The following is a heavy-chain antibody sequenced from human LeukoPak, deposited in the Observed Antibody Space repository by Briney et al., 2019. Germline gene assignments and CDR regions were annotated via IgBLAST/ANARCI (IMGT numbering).Heavy chain of an antibody. D-gene: IGHD5-18*01. V-gene: IGHV1-46*01. CDR2: INPSGGST. CDR3: ARVDTAMVLDY. Sequence: GASVKVSCKASGYTFTSYYMHWVRQAPGQGLEWMGIINPSGGSTSYAQKFQGRVTMTRDMSTSTVYMELSSLRSEDTAVYYCARVDTAMVLDYWGQGTLVTVSS. J-gene: IGHJ4*02. CDR1: GYTFTSYY.